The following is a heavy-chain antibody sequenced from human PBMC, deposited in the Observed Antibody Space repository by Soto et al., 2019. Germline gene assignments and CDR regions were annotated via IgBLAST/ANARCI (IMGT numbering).Heavy chain of an antibody. D-gene: IGHD1-1*01. Sequence: SMRLSCGAAGCTSVGYWVRWVLQAPGKGLEWVAVIRTDGNNRNYADSVKGRFTISRDNSKNTVYLQMNSLRAEDTAVYYCVRGDNWNDEASDYWGQGTLVTVS. CDR1: GCTSVGYW. V-gene: IGHV3-33*08. CDR2: IRTDGNNR. J-gene: IGHJ4*02. CDR3: VRGDNWNDEASDY.